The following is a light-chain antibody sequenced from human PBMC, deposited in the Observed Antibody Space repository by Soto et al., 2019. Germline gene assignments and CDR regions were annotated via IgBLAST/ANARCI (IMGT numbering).Light chain of an antibody. CDR2: GTS. CDR1: QSISSW. CDR3: QHTFRTPHP. V-gene: IGKV1-39*01. Sequence: DIQMTQSPSTLSASVGDRVTITCRASQSISSWLAWYQQKPGKAPKLLIYGTSTLQSGVPSGFSGSGSGTDFTLTISNLQPEDLATYCCQHTFRTPHPFGPGTNVDI. J-gene: IGKJ3*01.